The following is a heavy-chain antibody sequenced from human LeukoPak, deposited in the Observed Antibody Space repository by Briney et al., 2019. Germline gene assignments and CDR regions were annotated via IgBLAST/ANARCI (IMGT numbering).Heavy chain of an antibody. CDR2: ISGSGGST. Sequence: GASLRLFCAASGFTFSSYAMSWVRQAPGKGLEWVSAISGSGGSTYYADSVKGRFTISRDNSKNTLYLQMNSLRAEDTAVYYCAKGLAYCGGDCYSLDYWGQGTLVTVSS. CDR3: AKGLAYCGGDCYSLDY. J-gene: IGHJ4*02. V-gene: IGHV3-23*01. CDR1: GFTFSSYA. D-gene: IGHD2-21*02.